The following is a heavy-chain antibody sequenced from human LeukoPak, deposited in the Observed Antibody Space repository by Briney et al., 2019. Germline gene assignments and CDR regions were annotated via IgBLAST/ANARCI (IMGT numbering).Heavy chain of an antibody. Sequence: SETLSLTCTVSGGSISSSSYSWGWIRQPPGKGLEWIGSIYYSGSTYYNPSLKSRVTISVDTSKNQFSLKLSSVTAADTAVYYCARRKGYCSSTSCGVPNWFDPWGQGTLVTVSS. CDR2: IYYSGST. D-gene: IGHD2-2*01. J-gene: IGHJ5*02. V-gene: IGHV4-39*01. CDR1: GGSISSSSYS. CDR3: ARRKGYCSSTSCGVPNWFDP.